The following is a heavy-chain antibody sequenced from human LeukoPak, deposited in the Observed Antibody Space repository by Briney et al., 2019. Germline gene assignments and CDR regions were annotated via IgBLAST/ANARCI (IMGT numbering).Heavy chain of an antibody. CDR3: ARAEGLLRLGFDY. CDR1: GGTFSSYA. D-gene: IGHD3-16*01. Sequence: ASVKVSCKASGGTFSSYAISWVRQAPGQGLEWMGGIIPIFGTANYAQKFQGRVTITTDESTSTAYMELRGLTSDDTAVYYCARAEGLLRLGFDYWGQGTLVTVSA. J-gene: IGHJ4*02. CDR2: IIPIFGTA. V-gene: IGHV1-69*05.